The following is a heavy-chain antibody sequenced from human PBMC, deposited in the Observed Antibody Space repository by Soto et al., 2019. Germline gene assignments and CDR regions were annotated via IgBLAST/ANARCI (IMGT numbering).Heavy chain of an antibody. CDR3: ARGFNWLDY. J-gene: IGHJ4*02. V-gene: IGHV3-53*01. Sequence: RGALRVPRAGPGCTVSSNYMTWVRQAPGEGLEWVAVIYSGGNTNYADSVKGRFTISRDNSKNTLYLQMNTLRAEDTAVYYCARGFNWLDYWGQ. D-gene: IGHD5-12*01. CDR2: IYSGGNT. CDR1: GCTVSSNY.